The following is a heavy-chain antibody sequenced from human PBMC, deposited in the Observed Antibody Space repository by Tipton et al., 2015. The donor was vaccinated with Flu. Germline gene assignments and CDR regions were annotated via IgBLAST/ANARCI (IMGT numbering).Heavy chain of an antibody. J-gene: IGHJ6*02. Sequence: TLSLTCAVYGGSFNDYYWNWIRQPPGKGLEWIGEINHSGDTNYNPSLKSRATISVDTSKNRFSLKLTSVTAADTAVYYCARSGDYAYYYAMDVWGQGTTVTVSS. CDR2: INHSGDT. V-gene: IGHV4-34*01. CDR3: ARSGDYAYYYAMDV. D-gene: IGHD4-17*01. CDR1: GGSFNDYY.